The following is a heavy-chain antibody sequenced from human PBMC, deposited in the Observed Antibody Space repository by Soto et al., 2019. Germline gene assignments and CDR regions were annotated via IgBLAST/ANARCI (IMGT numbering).Heavy chain of an antibody. D-gene: IGHD3-10*01. V-gene: IGHV1-46*04. CDR2: INPSGGST. J-gene: IGHJ5*02. Sequence: QVQLVQSGAEVKKPGASVKVSCKASGYTFTSYYMHWVRQAPGQGLEWMGIINPSGGSTSYAQKLQGGVTMTRDTSRSTVYVELSSRRAEDTAVYYCAASPVRGGGNWFDPWGQGTLVTVSS. CDR1: GYTFTSYY. CDR3: AASPVRGGGNWFDP.